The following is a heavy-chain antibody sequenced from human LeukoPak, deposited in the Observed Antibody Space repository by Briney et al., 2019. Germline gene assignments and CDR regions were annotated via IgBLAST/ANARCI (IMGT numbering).Heavy chain of an antibody. D-gene: IGHD2-15*01. V-gene: IGHV5-51*01. J-gene: IGHJ4*02. CDR2: IHPGDSET. CDR1: GYRFSSYW. CDR3: VRALGYCTSGSCYYYDY. Sequence: LGESLKISCKGSGYRFSSYWIGWVRQMPGKGLEWMGIIHPGDSETRYGPSFQGQVTISADKSISTAYLQWSSLKASDTAMSYCVRALGYCTSGSCYYYDYWGQGTLVTVSS.